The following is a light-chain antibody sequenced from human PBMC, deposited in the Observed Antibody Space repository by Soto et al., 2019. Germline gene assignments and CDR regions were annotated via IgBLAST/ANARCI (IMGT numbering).Light chain of an antibody. CDR3: KQYNSWGT. CDR2: DAS. V-gene: IGKV1-5*01. J-gene: IGKJ1*01. Sequence: DIQMTQSPSTLSASVGDRVTITCRASQSISSWLAWYQQKPGKAPKLLIYDASSLESGVPSRFSGSGSGTEFTLTISSLQPDDFATYCCKQYNSWGTFGQGTKVEIK. CDR1: QSISSW.